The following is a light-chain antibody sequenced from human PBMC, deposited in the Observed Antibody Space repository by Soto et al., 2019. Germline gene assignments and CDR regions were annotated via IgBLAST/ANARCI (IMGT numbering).Light chain of an antibody. CDR3: QQYNSWLWT. V-gene: IGKV3-15*01. J-gene: IGKJ1*01. CDR1: QSVSSN. Sequence: VLTQYPGNLSVYQGDRATLSCRASQSVSSNLAWYQQNTGQAPRLLIYGASTRATGIPARLSGSGSGTEFTLIISSLQSEDSAVYYCQQYNSWLWTXGQGTKVDIK. CDR2: GAS.